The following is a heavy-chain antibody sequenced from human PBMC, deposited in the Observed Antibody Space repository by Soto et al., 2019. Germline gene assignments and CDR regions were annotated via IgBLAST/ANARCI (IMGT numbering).Heavy chain of an antibody. CDR3: ARGEVRVAMPSGY. Sequence: QVQLQESGPGLVKPSETLSLTCTVSGGSISSYYWSWIRQPPGKGLEWIGYIYYSGSTNYNPSLTTRVTISVDTSTSQFSLKLSSVTAADTGVYYCARGEVRVAMPSGYWGQGTLVTVSS. J-gene: IGHJ4*02. V-gene: IGHV4-59*01. D-gene: IGHD2-2*01. CDR2: IYYSGST. CDR1: GGSISSYY.